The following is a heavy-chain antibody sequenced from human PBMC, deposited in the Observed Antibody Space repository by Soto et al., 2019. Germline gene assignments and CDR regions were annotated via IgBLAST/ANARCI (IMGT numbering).Heavy chain of an antibody. V-gene: IGHV4-59*01. CDR3: ARESYHGSGANVVAS. J-gene: IGHJ5*01. D-gene: IGHD3-10*01. CDR2: IYYSGTT. CDR1: GGSISGYY. Sequence: QVQLQESGPGLVKSSETLSLTCTASGGSISGYYWSWIRQPPGKELEWIGYIYYSGTTRDHPSLYSRVTMSVATSKNQFSLKVISVTAADTAVYYCARESYHGSGANVVASWGKGTLVTVSS.